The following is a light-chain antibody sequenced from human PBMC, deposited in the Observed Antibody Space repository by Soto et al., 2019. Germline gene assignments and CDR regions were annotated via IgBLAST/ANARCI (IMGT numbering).Light chain of an antibody. V-gene: IGKV4-1*01. J-gene: IGKJ1*01. CDR3: QQCHSTPHT. CDR1: QSVLYTSYNKNC. Sequence: DIVMTQSPDSLAVSLGERATINCKSSQSVLYTSYNKNCLAWYQQQPGQPPRLLIYWASTRESGVPDRFSGSGSGTDFTLTIISLQAEDVAVYYCQQCHSTPHTFGQGTKVEIK. CDR2: WAS.